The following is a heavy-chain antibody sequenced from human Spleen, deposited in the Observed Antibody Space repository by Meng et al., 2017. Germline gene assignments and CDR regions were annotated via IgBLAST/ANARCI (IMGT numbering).Heavy chain of an antibody. V-gene: IGHV3-23*01. CDR3: AKHEYGSEMEYYYYYYGMDV. J-gene: IGHJ6*02. CDR1: GFTFSSYA. Sequence: GESLKISCAASGFTFSSYAMSWVRQAPGKGLEWVSAISGSGGSTYYADSVKGRFTISRDNSKNTLYLQMNSLRAEDTAVYYCAKHEYGSEMEYYYYYYGMDVWGQGTTVTVSS. D-gene: IGHD3-10*01. CDR2: ISGSGGST.